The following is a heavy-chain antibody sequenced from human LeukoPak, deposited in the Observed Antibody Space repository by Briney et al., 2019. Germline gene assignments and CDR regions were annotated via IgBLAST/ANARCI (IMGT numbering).Heavy chain of an antibody. D-gene: IGHD4-17*01. Sequence: GGSLRLSCAVSGFSFGDDYMSWIRQAPGQGLEWVSYISNSGSYTNYADSVEGRFTISRDNAENSLYLQMNSLRAEDTAVYYCARLRPNDWFDPWGQGTLVTVSS. CDR1: GFSFGDDY. J-gene: IGHJ5*02. V-gene: IGHV3-11*03. CDR3: ARLRPNDWFDP. CDR2: ISNSGSYT.